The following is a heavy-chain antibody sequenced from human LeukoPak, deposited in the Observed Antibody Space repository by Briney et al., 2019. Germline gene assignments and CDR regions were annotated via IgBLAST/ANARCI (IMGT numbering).Heavy chain of an antibody. CDR2: ISSSGSTI. CDR3: ARVLRYFDWLNDY. Sequence: GGSLRLSCAASGFTFSSYEMNWVRQAPGKGLEWVSYISSSGSTIYYADSVKGRLTISRDNAKNSLYLQMNSLRAEDTAVYYCARVLRYFDWLNDYWGQGTLVTVSS. CDR1: GFTFSSYE. V-gene: IGHV3-48*03. D-gene: IGHD3-9*01. J-gene: IGHJ4*02.